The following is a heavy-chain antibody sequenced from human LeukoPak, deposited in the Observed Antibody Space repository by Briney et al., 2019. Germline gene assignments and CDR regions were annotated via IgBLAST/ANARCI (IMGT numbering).Heavy chain of an antibody. D-gene: IGHD2-21*02. V-gene: IGHV5-51*01. Sequence: GESLKISCQASGYTFSDYYIGWVRQMPGKGLEWMGIVCPSDPDTRYSPSFQGQVTISADKSINTAYLQWSSLKASDTAMYYCARIKAFCGDHCPLLYKYWGQGTLVTVSS. CDR3: ARIKAFCGDHCPLLYKY. J-gene: IGHJ4*02. CDR2: VCPSDPDT. CDR1: GYTFSDYY.